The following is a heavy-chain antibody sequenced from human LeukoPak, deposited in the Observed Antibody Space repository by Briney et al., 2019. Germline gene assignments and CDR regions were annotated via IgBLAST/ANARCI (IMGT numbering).Heavy chain of an antibody. D-gene: IGHD1-26*01. Sequence: GGSLRLSCAASGFSFSSYSLNWVRQAPGKGLEWVSYISSRSTTIYYADSVKGRFTISRDNAKNSLYLQMNSLRAEDTALYYCARGTGIVGATVWGQGTLVTVSS. CDR1: GFSFSSYS. CDR2: ISSRSTTI. CDR3: ARGTGIVGATV. J-gene: IGHJ1*01. V-gene: IGHV3-48*01.